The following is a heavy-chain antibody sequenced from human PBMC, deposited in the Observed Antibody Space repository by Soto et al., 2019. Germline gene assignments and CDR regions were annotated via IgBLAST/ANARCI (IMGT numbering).Heavy chain of an antibody. CDR2: IYYSGST. CDR1: GGSIRSSSYY. D-gene: IGHD3-16*02. J-gene: IGHJ4*02. Sequence: PSETLSLTCTFSGGSIRSSSYYLGWIRQPPGKGLEWIGSIYYSGSTYYNPSLKSRVTISVDTSKNQFSLKLSSVTAADTAVYYCASETFGGVIVIGYWGQGTLVTVSS. CDR3: ASETFGGVIVIGY. V-gene: IGHV4-39*01.